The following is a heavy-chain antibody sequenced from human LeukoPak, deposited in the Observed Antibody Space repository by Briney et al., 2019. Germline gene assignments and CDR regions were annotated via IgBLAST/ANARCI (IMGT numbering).Heavy chain of an antibody. V-gene: IGHV4-34*01. CDR1: GGSFSGYY. Sequence: SETLSLTCAVYGGSFSGYYWSWIRQPPGKGLEWIGSIYYSGSTYYNPSLKSRVTISVDTSKNQFSLKLSSVTAADTAVYYCARGALRGYSYGPTDYWGQGTLVTVSS. CDR3: ARGALRGYSYGPTDY. CDR2: IYYSGST. D-gene: IGHD5-18*01. J-gene: IGHJ4*02.